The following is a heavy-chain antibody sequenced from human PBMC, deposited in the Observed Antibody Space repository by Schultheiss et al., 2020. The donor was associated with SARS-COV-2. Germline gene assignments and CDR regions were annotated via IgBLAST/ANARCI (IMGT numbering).Heavy chain of an antibody. D-gene: IGHD2-2*01. CDR3: ARQWVPAPRGIFDY. V-gene: IGHV3-74*01. CDR1: GFTVSSNY. CDR2: INSDGSST. Sequence: GGSLRLSCAASGFTVSSNYMSWVRQAPGKGLEWVSRINSDGSSTSYADSVKGRFTISRDNAKNTLYLQMNSLRAEDTAVYYCARQWVPAPRGIFDYWGQGTLVTVSS. J-gene: IGHJ4*02.